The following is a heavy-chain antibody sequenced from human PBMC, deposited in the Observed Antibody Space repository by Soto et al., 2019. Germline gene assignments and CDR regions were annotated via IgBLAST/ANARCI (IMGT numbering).Heavy chain of an antibody. J-gene: IGHJ4*02. CDR3: AREGDRYGTVCFDS. Sequence: EVQLLDSGGGLVQPGGSLRLSCVASGFTFSSYGMSWVRQAPGKGLEWVAGIPVIGERRYYADSVKGRFTISRDNAKNTLYLQMNSLRVEDAAVYFCAREGDRYGTVCFDSWGQGTLVTVSS. CDR1: GFTFSSYG. V-gene: IGHV3-23*01. D-gene: IGHD1-1*01. CDR2: IPVIGERR.